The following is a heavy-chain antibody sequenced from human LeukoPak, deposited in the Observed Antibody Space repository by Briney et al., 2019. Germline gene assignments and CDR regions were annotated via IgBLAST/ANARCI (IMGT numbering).Heavy chain of an antibody. Sequence: PSETLSLTCNVSGGSISSDYWSWIRQPAGKGLEWIGRIYSSGSTNYNPSLKSRVTMSVDTSKNQFSLKLSSVTAADTAVYYCARDLVEAAGTTYYFDCWGQGTLVTVSS. J-gene: IGHJ4*02. CDR3: ARDLVEAAGTTYYFDC. CDR2: IYSSGST. D-gene: IGHD6-13*01. CDR1: GGSISSDY. V-gene: IGHV4-4*07.